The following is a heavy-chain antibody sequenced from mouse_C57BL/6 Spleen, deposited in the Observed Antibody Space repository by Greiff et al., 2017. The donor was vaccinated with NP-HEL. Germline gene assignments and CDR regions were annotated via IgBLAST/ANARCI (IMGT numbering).Heavy chain of an antibody. Sequence: EVKVVESGGGLVQPGGSLSLSCAASGFTFTDYYMSWVRQPPGKALEWLGFIRNKANGYTTEYSASVKGRFTISRDNSQSILYLQMNALRAEDSATYYCARYELGFDYWGQGTTLTVSS. CDR1: GFTFTDYY. CDR2: IRNKANGYTT. V-gene: IGHV7-3*01. CDR3: ARYELGFDY. D-gene: IGHD4-1*01. J-gene: IGHJ2*01.